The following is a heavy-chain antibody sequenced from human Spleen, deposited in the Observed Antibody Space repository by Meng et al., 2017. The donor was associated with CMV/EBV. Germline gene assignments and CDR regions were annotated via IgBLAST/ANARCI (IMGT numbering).Heavy chain of an antibody. CDR2: ISGNNGEI. Sequence: ASVKVSCKTSGYTFNNFGIIWVRQAPGQGLEWMGWISGNNGEIKYAQKFQGRITMTTDSSTSTAYMELRSLRSDDTAVYYCAREADIDTGYYYYYGMDVWGQGTTVTVSS. CDR1: GYTFNNFG. J-gene: IGHJ6*02. D-gene: IGHD5-12*01. CDR3: AREADIDTGYYYYYGMDV. V-gene: IGHV1-18*01.